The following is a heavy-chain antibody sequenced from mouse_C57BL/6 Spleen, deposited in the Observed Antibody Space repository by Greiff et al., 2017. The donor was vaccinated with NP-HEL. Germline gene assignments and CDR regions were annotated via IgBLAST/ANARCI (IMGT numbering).Heavy chain of an antibody. V-gene: IGHV5-4*01. D-gene: IGHD1-1*01. Sequence: EVQLVESGGGLVKPGGSLKLSCAASGFTFSSYAMSWVRQTPEKRLEWVATISDGGSYTYYPDNVKGRFTISRDNAKNNLYLQMSHLKSEDTAMYYWARGGYGSSYRYFDVWGTGTTVTVSS. CDR2: ISDGGSYT. J-gene: IGHJ1*03. CDR3: ARGGYGSSYRYFDV. CDR1: GFTFSSYA.